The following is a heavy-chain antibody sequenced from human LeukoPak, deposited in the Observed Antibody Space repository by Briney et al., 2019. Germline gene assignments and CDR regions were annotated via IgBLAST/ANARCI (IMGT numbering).Heavy chain of an antibody. CDR1: GFTFSGYS. Sequence: GGSLRLPCAASGFTFSGYSMNWVRQAPGKGLEWVSSISSSSSYKYYADSVKGRFTISRDNAKNSLYLQMNSLRAEDTAVYYCARETTIFGVVIDYWGQGTLVTVSS. V-gene: IGHV3-21*01. D-gene: IGHD3-3*01. J-gene: IGHJ4*02. CDR2: ISSSSSYK. CDR3: ARETTIFGVVIDY.